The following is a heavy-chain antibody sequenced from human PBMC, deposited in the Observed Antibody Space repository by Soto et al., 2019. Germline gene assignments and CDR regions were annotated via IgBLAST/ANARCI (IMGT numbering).Heavy chain of an antibody. CDR2: ISGSSGST. CDR1: GFTFSSYA. J-gene: IGHJ4*02. CDR3: ASLLLERPTNVAY. V-gene: IGHV3-23*01. Sequence: PGGSLRLSCAASGFTFSSYAMSWVRQAPGKGLEWVSAISGSSGSTYYADSVKGRFTISRDNAKNSLYLQMNSLRAEDTAVYYCASLLLERPTNVAYWGQGTLVPVSA. D-gene: IGHD3-3*01.